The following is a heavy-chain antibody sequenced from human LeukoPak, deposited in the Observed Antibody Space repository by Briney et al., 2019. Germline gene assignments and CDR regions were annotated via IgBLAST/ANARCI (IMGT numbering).Heavy chain of an antibody. CDR2: INPSGGSTT. CDR1: GYTFTNYY. CDR3: ARASSSGRRFDY. V-gene: IGHV1-46*01. J-gene: IGHJ4*02. D-gene: IGHD3-22*01. Sequence: ASVKDSCKASGYTFTNYYMHWVRQAPGQGLEWMGIINPSGGSTTSYAQKFQGRVTMTRDTSTTTVDMELSSLTSEDTAVYYCARASSSGRRFDYWGQGTLVTVSS.